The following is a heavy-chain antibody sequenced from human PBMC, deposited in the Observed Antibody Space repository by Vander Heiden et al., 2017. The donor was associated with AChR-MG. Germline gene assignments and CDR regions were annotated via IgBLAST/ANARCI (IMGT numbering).Heavy chain of an antibody. J-gene: IGHJ5*02. D-gene: IGHD2-2*01. CDR3: ARGGIVPAATRTKGWFDP. V-gene: IGHV4-34*01. CDR2: INHSGST. CDR1: GGSFSGYY. Sequence: QVQLQQWGAGLLKPSETLSLTCAVYGGSFSGYYWSWIRQPPGKGLEWIGEINHSGSTNYNPSLKSRVTISVDTSKNQFSLKLSSVTAADTAVYYCARGGIVPAATRTKGWFDPWGQGTLVTVSS.